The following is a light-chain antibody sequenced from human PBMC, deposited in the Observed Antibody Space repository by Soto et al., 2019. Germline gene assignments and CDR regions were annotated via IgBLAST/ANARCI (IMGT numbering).Light chain of an antibody. CDR1: QDISKY. CDR3: QQYDNLLALT. CDR2: DAS. Sequence: DLQMTQSPSSLSASVGDRVTIACQASQDISKYLNWNQFRPGQAPKLLIYDASNLETGVPSRFRGSGSGTHFSLTITSLQPEDVATYYCQQYDNLLALTFGGGTKVQIK. V-gene: IGKV1-33*01. J-gene: IGKJ4*01.